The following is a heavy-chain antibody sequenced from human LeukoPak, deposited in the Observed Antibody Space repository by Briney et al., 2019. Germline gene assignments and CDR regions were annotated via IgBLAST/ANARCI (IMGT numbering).Heavy chain of an antibody. CDR2: IYYSGST. J-gene: IGHJ5*02. D-gene: IGHD3-10*01. CDR3: ARDQGSGMRWFDP. Sequence: KTSETLSLTCTVSGGSITSAGYCWHWIRQLPGKGLEWIGYIYYSGSTYYNPSLKSQVTISVDTSKNQFSLKLSSVTAADTAVYYCARDQGSGMRWFDPWGQGTLVTVSS. CDR1: GGSITSAGYC. V-gene: IGHV4-31*01.